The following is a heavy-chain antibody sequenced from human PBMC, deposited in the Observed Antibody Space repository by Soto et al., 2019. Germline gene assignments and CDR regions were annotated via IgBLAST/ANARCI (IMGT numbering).Heavy chain of an antibody. CDR3: AREVGGGMEMPTITAEPAFDY. CDR1: GFTVRGYW. V-gene: IGHV3-74*01. D-gene: IGHD1-26*01. J-gene: IGHJ4*02. Sequence: PLGSARLSPAASGFTVRGYWMRGVRQDTGKGVVCVSRINSEGSSTSYADSVKGRFTISRDNAKNTLYLQMNSLRAEDTAVYYCAREVGGGMEMPTITAEPAFDYWGQGTQVTVSS. CDR2: INSEGSST.